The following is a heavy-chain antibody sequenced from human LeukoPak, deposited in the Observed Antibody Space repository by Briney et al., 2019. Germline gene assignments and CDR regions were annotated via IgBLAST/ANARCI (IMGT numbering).Heavy chain of an antibody. J-gene: IGHJ4*02. V-gene: IGHV3-30*02. CDR1: GFTFSSYG. Sequence: GGSLRLSWAASGFTFSSYGMHWVRQAPGKGLEWVAFIRYDGSNKYYADSVKGRFTISRDNSKNTLYLQMNSLRAEDTAVYYCAKDGLPITMVRGVIIGPADYWGQGTLVTVSS. D-gene: IGHD3-10*01. CDR2: IRYDGSNK. CDR3: AKDGLPITMVRGVIIGPADY.